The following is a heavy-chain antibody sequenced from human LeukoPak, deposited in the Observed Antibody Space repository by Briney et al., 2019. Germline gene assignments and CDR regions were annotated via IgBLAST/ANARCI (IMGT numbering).Heavy chain of an antibody. CDR2: IYYSGST. V-gene: IGHV4-39*02. CDR1: GFTFSNYA. Sequence: GSLRLSCAASGFTFSNYAMSWVRQAPGKGLEWIGSIYYSGSTYYNPSLKSRVTISVDTSKNQFSLKLSSVTAADTAVYYCARDYYASIYYFDYWGQGTLVTVSS. D-gene: IGHD3-10*01. J-gene: IGHJ4*02. CDR3: ARDYYASIYYFDY.